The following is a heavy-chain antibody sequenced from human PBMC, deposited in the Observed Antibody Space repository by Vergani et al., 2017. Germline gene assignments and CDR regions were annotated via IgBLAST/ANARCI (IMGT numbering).Heavy chain of an antibody. CDR1: GFTFSSYD. CDR3: ARAPYLGYCSGGSCYSEYWYFDL. Sequence: VQLVESGGGLVQPGGSLRLSCAASGFTFSSYDMHWVRQATGKGLEWVSAIGTAGDTYYPGSGKGRFTISRENAKNALYLQMNSLRAGDTAVYYCARAPYLGYCSGGSCYSEYWYFDLWGRGTLVTVSS. D-gene: IGHD2-15*01. CDR2: IGTAGDT. V-gene: IGHV3-13*01. J-gene: IGHJ2*01.